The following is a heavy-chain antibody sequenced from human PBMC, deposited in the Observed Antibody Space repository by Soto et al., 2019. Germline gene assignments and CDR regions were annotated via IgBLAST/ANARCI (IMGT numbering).Heavy chain of an antibody. Sequence: SETLSLTCAVYGGSFSGYYWSWIRQPPGKGLEWIGEINHSGSTNYNPSLKSRVTISVDTSKNQFSLKLSSVTAADTAVYYCARNGSYYDFWSGYYFGGGMDVWGQGTTVTV. CDR1: GGSFSGYY. J-gene: IGHJ6*02. D-gene: IGHD3-3*01. CDR2: INHSGST. CDR3: ARNGSYYDFWSGYYFGGGMDV. V-gene: IGHV4-34*01.